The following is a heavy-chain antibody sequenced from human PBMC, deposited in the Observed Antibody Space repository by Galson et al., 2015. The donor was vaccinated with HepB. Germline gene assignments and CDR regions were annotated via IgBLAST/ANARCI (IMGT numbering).Heavy chain of an antibody. CDR2: IVVGSGNT. Sequence: SVKVSCKASGFTFTSSAVPWVRQARGQRLEWIGWIVVGSGNTNYAQKFQERVTITRDMSTSTAYMELSSLRSEDTAVYYCAADNGYYKYSYYYGMDVWRQGTTVTVSS. CDR1: GFTFTSSA. D-gene: IGHD3-9*01. J-gene: IGHJ6*02. V-gene: IGHV1-58*01. CDR3: AADNGYYKYSYYYGMDV.